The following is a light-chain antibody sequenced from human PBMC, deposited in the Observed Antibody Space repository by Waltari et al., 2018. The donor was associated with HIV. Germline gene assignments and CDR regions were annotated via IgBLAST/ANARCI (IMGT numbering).Light chain of an antibody. Sequence: QSALTQPASVSGSPGQSITISCTGTSSDVGGYNYVSWYQQHPGKAPKVMIYEVSNRPSGVSNRFSGSKSGNTASLTISRVEAGDEADYYFQVWDSNSDHWVFGGGTKLTVL. CDR1: SSDVGGYNY. V-gene: IGLV2-14*01. CDR2: EVS. CDR3: QVWDSNSDHWV. J-gene: IGLJ3*02.